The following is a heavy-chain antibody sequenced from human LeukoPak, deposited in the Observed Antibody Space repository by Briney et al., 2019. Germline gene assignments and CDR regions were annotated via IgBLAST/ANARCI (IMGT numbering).Heavy chain of an antibody. CDR1: GGSISNYY. J-gene: IGHJ4*02. CDR3: ASGIGWYFY. CDR2: IYYSGNT. Sequence: SETLSLTCTDSGGSISNYYWSWIRQPPGKGLEWIGYIYYSGNTNYNPSLKSRVTISVDTSKNQFSLKLSSVTAADTAVYYCASGIGWYFYWGQGTLVTVSS. V-gene: IGHV4-59*01. D-gene: IGHD6-19*01.